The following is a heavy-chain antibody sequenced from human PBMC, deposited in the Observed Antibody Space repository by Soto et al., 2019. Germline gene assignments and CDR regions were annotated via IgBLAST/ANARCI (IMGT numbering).Heavy chain of an antibody. V-gene: IGHV4-31*03. CDR3: STYTVTTRWAFDI. Sequence: QVQLQESGPGLVKPSQTLSLTCTVSGVSISSGAYYWIWIRQHPGKGLEWIGYIYYSGTAYYSPSLKSRVTISIDTSKNQFSLRLSSVTAADTAVYYCSTYTVTTRWAFDIWGQGTMVTVSS. CDR2: IYYSGTA. D-gene: IGHD4-17*01. CDR1: GVSISSGAYY. J-gene: IGHJ3*02.